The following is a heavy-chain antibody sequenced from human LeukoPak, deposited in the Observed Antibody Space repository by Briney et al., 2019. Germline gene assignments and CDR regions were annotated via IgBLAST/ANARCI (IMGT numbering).Heavy chain of an antibody. CDR3: AKGKNY. V-gene: IGHV3-48*03. CDR2: VRFTDSTI. Sequence: GGSLRLSCAASGFTVSNSEMNWVRQAPGKGLEWISYVRFTDSTIYYADSVKGRFTISRDNAKNSLYLQMNSLRVEDTAVYYCAKGKNYWGQGTLVTVSS. CDR1: GFTVSNSE. J-gene: IGHJ4*02.